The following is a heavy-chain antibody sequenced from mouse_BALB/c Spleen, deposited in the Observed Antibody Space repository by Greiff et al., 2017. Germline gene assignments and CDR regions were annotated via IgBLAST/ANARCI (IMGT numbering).Heavy chain of an antibody. CDR1: GFTFSSYT. CDR3: TRDELYAMDY. CDR2: ISSGGSYT. Sequence: EVQGVESGGGLVKPGGSLKLSCAASGFTFSSYTMSWVRQTPEKRLEWVATISSGGSYTYYPDSVKGRFTISRDNAKNTLYLQMSSLKSEDTAMYYCTRDELYAMDYWGQGTSVTVSS. J-gene: IGHJ4*01. V-gene: IGHV5-6-4*01.